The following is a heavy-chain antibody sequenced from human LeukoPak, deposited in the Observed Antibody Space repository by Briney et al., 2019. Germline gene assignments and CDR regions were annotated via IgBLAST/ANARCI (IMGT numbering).Heavy chain of an antibody. Sequence: PGGSLRLSCAASGFTFSSYAMSWVRQAPGKGLEWVSAISGSGGSTYYADSVKGRFTISRDNSKNTLYLQMNSLRAEDTAVYYCARSSRMDTQMIVVVNPYYYYMDVWGKGTTVTVSS. CDR2: ISGSGGST. CDR1: GFTFSSYA. CDR3: ARSSRMDTQMIVVVNPYYYYMDV. D-gene: IGHD3-22*01. V-gene: IGHV3-23*01. J-gene: IGHJ6*03.